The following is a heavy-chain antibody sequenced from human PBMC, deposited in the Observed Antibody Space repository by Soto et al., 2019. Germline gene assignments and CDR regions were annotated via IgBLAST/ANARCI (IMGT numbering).Heavy chain of an antibody. CDR3: ARMTMGYSYGYRAFDI. CDR2: VHYSGDI. V-gene: IGHV4-59*01. D-gene: IGHD5-18*01. Sequence: SETLSLTCTVSAGSISDYYWAWIRQTPGTGLEWIGFVHYSGDIFYNPSLKSRVSISIDKSRNHFSLRLTSVTAVDTAVYYCARMTMGYSYGYRAFDIWGQGTMVTVSS. CDR1: AGSISDYY. J-gene: IGHJ3*02.